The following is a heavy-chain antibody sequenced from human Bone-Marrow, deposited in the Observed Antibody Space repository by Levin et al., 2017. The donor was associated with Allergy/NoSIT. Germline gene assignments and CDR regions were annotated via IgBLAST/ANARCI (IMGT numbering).Heavy chain of an antibody. D-gene: IGHD3-9*01. CDR3: VKDGSHYDILNGYRDSWFDP. CDR2: IVSHGGST. Sequence: PGGSLRLSCSGSGFTFSAYAMHWVRRAPGKGLEYVSSIVSHGGSTYYADSVKGRFTISRDNSKNTLYLQMRSLRPEDTAMYYCVKDGSHYDILNGYRDSWFDPWGQGTRVTVSS. CDR1: GFTFSAYA. J-gene: IGHJ5*02. V-gene: IGHV3-64D*06.